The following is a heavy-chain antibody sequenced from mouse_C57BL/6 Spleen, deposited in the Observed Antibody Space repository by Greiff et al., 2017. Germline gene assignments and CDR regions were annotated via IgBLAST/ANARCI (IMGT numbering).Heavy chain of an antibody. CDR3: ARHEAYYGSSYNYFDY. CDR2: FYPGSGSI. J-gene: IGHJ2*01. Sequence: QVQLQQSGAELVKPGASVKLSCKASGYTFTEYTIHWVKQRSGQGLEWIGWFYPGSGSIKYNEKFKDKATLTEDKSSSTVYMELSRLTSEDSAVYFCARHEAYYGSSYNYFDYWGQGTTLTVSS. D-gene: IGHD1-1*01. V-gene: IGHV1-62-2*01. CDR1: GYTFTEYT.